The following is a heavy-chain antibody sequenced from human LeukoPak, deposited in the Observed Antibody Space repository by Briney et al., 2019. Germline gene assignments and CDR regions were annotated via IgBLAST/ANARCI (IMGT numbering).Heavy chain of an antibody. CDR2: ISGSGGST. V-gene: IGHV3-23*01. D-gene: IGHD6-13*01. CDR1: GFTFSSYA. J-gene: IGHJ4*02. Sequence: GGSLRLSCAASGFTFSSYAMSWVRQAPGKGLEWVSAISGSGGSTYYADSVKGRFTISRDNSKSTLYLQMNSLRAEDTAVYYCAKDSSWYLNFDYWGQGTLVTVSS. CDR3: AKDSSWYLNFDY.